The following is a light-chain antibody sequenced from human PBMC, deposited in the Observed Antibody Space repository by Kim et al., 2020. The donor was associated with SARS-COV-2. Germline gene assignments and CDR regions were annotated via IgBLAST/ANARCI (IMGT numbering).Light chain of an antibody. CDR3: QSRDRDGTGNLYL. CDR1: SLRKYY. J-gene: IGLJ1*01. CDR2: DKN. V-gene: IGLV3-19*01. Sequence: SSELTQDPAVSVALGQTVRITCQGDSLRKYYATWYQQKPGQAPVLVMYDKNNRPSGIPDRFSGSSSGNTASLTITGAQAADEADYYCQSRDRDGTGNLYLFGTGTKVTVL.